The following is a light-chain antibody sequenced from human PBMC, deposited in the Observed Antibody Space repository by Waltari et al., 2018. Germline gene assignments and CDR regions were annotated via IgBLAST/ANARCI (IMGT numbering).Light chain of an antibody. V-gene: IGKV4-1*01. CDR2: WAS. CDR1: QSVLYSSNNKNY. CDR3: QQYYSTPLT. J-gene: IGKJ4*01. Sequence: DIVMTQSPDSLAVSLGARATINCKSSQSVLYSSNNKNYLAWYQQKTGQSPKLLIYWASTRESGVPDRFSGSGSGTDFTLTISSLQAEDVAVYYCQQYYSTPLTFGGGTKVEIK.